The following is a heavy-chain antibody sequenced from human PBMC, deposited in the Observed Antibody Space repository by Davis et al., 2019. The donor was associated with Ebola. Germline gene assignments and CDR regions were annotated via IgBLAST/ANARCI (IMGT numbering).Heavy chain of an antibody. D-gene: IGHD2-15*01. J-gene: IGHJ4*02. Sequence: GESLKISCTASGFTFSASGMHWVRQAPGKRLEYVSGTGTTGGTTYYADSVKGRFTISRDNAKNSLYLQMNSLRAEDTAVYYCARARYNSGGSCYSDYWGQGTLVTVSS. CDR2: TGTTGGTT. CDR1: GFTFSASG. CDR3: ARARYNSGGSCYSDY. V-gene: IGHV3-64*04.